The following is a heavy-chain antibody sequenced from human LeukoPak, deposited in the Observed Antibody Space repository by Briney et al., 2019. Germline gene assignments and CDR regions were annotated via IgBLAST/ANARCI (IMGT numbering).Heavy chain of an antibody. D-gene: IGHD6-19*01. CDR2: INSDGSTT. CDR1: GFTFSSYW. V-gene: IGHV3-74*01. J-gene: IGHJ5*02. Sequence: GGSLRLSCAASGFTFSSYWMHWVRQAPGKGLVWVSRINSDGSTTNYADSVKGRFTISRDNAKNTLYLQMNSLRAEDTAVYYCARDPSSGYNWFDPWGQGTLVTVSS. CDR3: ARDPSSGYNWFDP.